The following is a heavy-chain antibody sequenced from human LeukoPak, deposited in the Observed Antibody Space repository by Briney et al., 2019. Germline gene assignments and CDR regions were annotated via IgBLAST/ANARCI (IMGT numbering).Heavy chain of an antibody. CDR3: ARAGGYYYGSGSGNYYYYYGMDV. V-gene: IGHV1-69*01. D-gene: IGHD3-10*01. Sequence: ASVTVSCKASGGTFSSYAISWVRQAPGQGLEWMGGIIPIFGKANYAQKFQGRVTITADESTSTAYMELSSLRFEDTAVYYGARAGGYYYGSGSGNYYYYYGMDVWGKGTTVTVSS. CDR1: GGTFSSYA. J-gene: IGHJ6*04. CDR2: IIPIFGKA.